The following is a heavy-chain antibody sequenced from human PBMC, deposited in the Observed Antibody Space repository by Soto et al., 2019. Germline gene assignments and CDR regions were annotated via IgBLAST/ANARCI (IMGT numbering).Heavy chain of an antibody. V-gene: IGHV4-39*01. CDR1: GGSISSSSYY. J-gene: IGHJ4*02. CDR2: IYYSGST. D-gene: IGHD6-13*01. Sequence: QLQLQESGPGLVKPSETLSLTCTVSGGSISSSSYYWGWIRQPPGKGLEWIGSIYYSGSTYYNPSLKSRVTISVDTSKNQFSRKLSSVTAADTAVYYCARLVGYSSSWADYWGQGTLVTVSS. CDR3: ARLVGYSSSWADY.